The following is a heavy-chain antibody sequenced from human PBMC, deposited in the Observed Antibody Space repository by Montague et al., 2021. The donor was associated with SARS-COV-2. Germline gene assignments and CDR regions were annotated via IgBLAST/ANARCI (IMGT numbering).Heavy chain of an antibody. CDR2: ISSSSSTI. Sequence: SLRLSCAASGFTFSSYEMNWVRQAPGKGLEWVSYISSSSSTIYYADSVKGRFTISRDNAKNSLYLQMNSLRAEDTAVYYCARAMKGLTYYHDLGCNAFDIWGQGTMVTVSS. V-gene: IGHV3-48*03. CDR1: GFTFSSYE. D-gene: IGHD3-10*01. J-gene: IGHJ3*02. CDR3: ARAMKGLTYYHDLGCNAFDI.